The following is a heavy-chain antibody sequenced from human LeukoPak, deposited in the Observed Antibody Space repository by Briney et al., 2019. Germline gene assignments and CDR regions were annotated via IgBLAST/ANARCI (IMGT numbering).Heavy chain of an antibody. CDR1: GYTFTSYG. V-gene: IGHV1-18*01. CDR3: ARSPLYCSGGSCYYFDY. Sequence: ASVKVSCKASGYTFTSYGISWVRQAPGQGLEWMGWISAYNGNTNYAQKLQGRVTMTTDTSTSTAYMELRSLRSDDTAVYYCARSPLYCSGGSCYYFDYWCQGTLVTVSS. J-gene: IGHJ4*02. D-gene: IGHD2-15*01. CDR2: ISAYNGNT.